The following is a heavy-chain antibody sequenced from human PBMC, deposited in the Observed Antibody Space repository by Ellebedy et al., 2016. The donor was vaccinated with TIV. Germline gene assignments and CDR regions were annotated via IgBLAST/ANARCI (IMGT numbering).Heavy chain of an antibody. J-gene: IGHJ4*02. CDR3: ASAKYYGSGTYAHYLDY. D-gene: IGHD3-10*01. V-gene: IGHV5-51*01. CDR2: IYPGDSDT. CDR1: GYSFTNYW. Sequence: KVSCKGSGYSFTNYWIGWVRQMPGKGLDWMGIIYPGDSDTRYSPSFPGQVTISADKSISTAYLQWSSLKASDTAMYYCASAKYYGSGTYAHYLDYWGQGTLVTVSS.